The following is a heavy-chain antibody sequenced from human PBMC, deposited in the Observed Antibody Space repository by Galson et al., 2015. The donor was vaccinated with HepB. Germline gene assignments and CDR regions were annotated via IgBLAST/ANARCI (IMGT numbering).Heavy chain of an antibody. J-gene: IGHJ3*02. Sequence: SVKVSCKASGYTFSGFYMHWVRQAPGQGLEWMGRINPNSGVTNYGQKFQGRVSMTRDTSISTANTELSRLTSDDTAVYYCAREYGSGYCSGGGCYRDAFDIWGQGTMVTVSS. CDR2: INPNSGVT. CDR1: GYTFSGFY. V-gene: IGHV1-2*06. D-gene: IGHD2-15*01. CDR3: AREYGSGYCSGGGCYRDAFDI.